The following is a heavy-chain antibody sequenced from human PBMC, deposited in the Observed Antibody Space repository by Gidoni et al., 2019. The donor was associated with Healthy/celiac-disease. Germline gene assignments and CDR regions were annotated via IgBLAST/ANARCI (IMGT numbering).Heavy chain of an antibody. D-gene: IGHD3-9*01. CDR1: GGTFSSHA. J-gene: IGHJ3*02. CDR3: ARVPTKDILTGYWLPADAFDI. Sequence: QVQLVQSGAEVNKPGSSVKVSCKASGGTFSSHAISWGRQAPGQWLEWMGGIIPIFGTANYAQKFQGRVTITADESTSTAYMELSSLRSEDTAVYYCARVPTKDILTGYWLPADAFDIWGQGTMVTVSS. V-gene: IGHV1-69*01. CDR2: IIPIFGTA.